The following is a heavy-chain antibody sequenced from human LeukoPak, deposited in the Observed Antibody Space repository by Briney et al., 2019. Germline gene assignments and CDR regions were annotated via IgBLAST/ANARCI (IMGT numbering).Heavy chain of an antibody. D-gene: IGHD3-3*01. CDR3: ARRIWSGYSDV. CDR1: GGSISSSSYY. V-gene: IGHV4-39*07. J-gene: IGHJ6*04. Sequence: SETLSLTCTVSGGSISSSSYYWGWIRQPPGKGLEWIGSIYYSGSTYYNPSLKSRVTISVDTSKNQFSLKLSSVTAADTAVYYCARRIWSGYSDVWGKGTTVTVSS. CDR2: IYYSGST.